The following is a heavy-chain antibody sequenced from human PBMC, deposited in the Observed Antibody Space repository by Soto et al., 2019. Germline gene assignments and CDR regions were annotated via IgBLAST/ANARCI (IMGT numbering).Heavy chain of an antibody. CDR1: GDSTSNFY. Sequence: SETLSLTCTVSGDSTSNFYWSWIRQPPGKGLEWIGYISYSGNTNYNPSLKSRVSISVDTSKNQLSLNLTSVTAADTAVYYCAIVPMLLSPCYFDSWGQGTLVTVSS. J-gene: IGHJ4*02. CDR3: AIVPMLLSPCYFDS. CDR2: ISYSGNT. V-gene: IGHV4-59*01. D-gene: IGHD2-15*01.